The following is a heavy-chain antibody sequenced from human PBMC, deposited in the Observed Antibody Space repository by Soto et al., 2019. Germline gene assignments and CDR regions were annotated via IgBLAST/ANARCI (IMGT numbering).Heavy chain of an antibody. CDR3: ARDPVAGGSYLHNLFYYYYGMDV. D-gene: IGHD1-26*01. V-gene: IGHV3-33*01. J-gene: IGHJ6*02. CDR1: GFTFSSYG. CDR2: IWYDGSNK. Sequence: GGSLRLSCAASGFTFSSYGMHWVRQAPGKGLEWVAVIWYDGSNKYYADSVKGRFTISRDNSKNTLYLQMNSLRAEDTAVYYCARDPVAGGSYLHNLFYYYYGMDVWGQGTTVTVSS.